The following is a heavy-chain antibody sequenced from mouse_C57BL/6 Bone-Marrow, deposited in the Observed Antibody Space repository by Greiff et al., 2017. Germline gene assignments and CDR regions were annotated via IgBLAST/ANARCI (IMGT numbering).Heavy chain of an antibody. D-gene: IGHD6-5*01. V-gene: IGHV14-4*01. Sequence: VQLQQSGAELVRPGASVKLSCTASGFNIKDDYMHWVKQRPEQGLEWIGWIDPENGDTEYASKFQGKATITADTSSNTAYLQLSSLTSEDTAVYYCTTMLFDYWGQGTTLTVSS. CDR2: IDPENGDT. CDR1: GFNIKDDY. CDR3: TTMLFDY. J-gene: IGHJ2*01.